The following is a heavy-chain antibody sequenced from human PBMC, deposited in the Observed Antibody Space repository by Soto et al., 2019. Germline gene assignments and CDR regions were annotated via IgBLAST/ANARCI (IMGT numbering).Heavy chain of an antibody. Sequence: QVQLVESGGGVVQPGRSLRLSCAASGFTFSSYGMHWVRQAPGKGLEWVAVISYDGSNKYYADSVKGRFTISRDNSKNTLYLQMNSLRAEDTAVYYCAKRGSSSHFDYWGQSGSSHFDYWGQGTLVTVSS. CDR1: GFTFSSYG. CDR2: ISYDGSNK. J-gene: IGHJ4*02. V-gene: IGHV3-30*18. D-gene: IGHD3-10*01. CDR3: AKRGSSSHFDYWGQSGSSHFDY.